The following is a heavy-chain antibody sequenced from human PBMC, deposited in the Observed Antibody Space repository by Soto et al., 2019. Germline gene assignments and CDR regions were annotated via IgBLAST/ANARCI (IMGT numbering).Heavy chain of an antibody. D-gene: IGHD3-10*01. Sequence: PSETLSLTYYVSGASVSSYYWSWFRQPVGKGLEWIGRIHSSGNLNYNPSLESRVTMSLDTSKNQFSLRLSSLTAADTALYLCARDVGKNYWGQGTRVTVSS. CDR1: GASVSSYY. J-gene: IGHJ4*02. V-gene: IGHV4-4*07. CDR3: ARDVGKNY. CDR2: IHSSGNL.